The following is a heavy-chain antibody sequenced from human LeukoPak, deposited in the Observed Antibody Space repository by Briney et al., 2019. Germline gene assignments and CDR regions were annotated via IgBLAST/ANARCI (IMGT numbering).Heavy chain of an antibody. CDR2: ITWNGGST. J-gene: IGHJ6*03. D-gene: IGHD4-17*01. CDR1: GFTVSSNY. V-gene: IGHV3-20*04. Sequence: GGSLRLSCAASGFTVSSNYMSWVRQAPGKGLEWVYGITWNGGSTGYADSVKGRFTISRDNAKNSLYLQMNSLRAEDTALYYCARDDGDLTNYMDVWGKGTTVTVSS. CDR3: ARDDGDLTNYMDV.